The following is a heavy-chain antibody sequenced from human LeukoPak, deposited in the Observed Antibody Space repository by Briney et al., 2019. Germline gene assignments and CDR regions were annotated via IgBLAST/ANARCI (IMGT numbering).Heavy chain of an antibody. J-gene: IGHJ6*03. CDR3: ATSGGDYYYYSLDV. CDR2: IIPVLGTT. CDR1: GGTFSRYA. D-gene: IGHD3-10*01. V-gene: IGHV1-69*13. Sequence: ASVKVSCKASGGTFSRYAISWVRQAPGQGLEWMGGIIPVLGTTNYAQTFQNKVTITADESTSTTYMELSSLTSEDTAVYCCATSGGDYYYYSLDVWGKGTPVTISS.